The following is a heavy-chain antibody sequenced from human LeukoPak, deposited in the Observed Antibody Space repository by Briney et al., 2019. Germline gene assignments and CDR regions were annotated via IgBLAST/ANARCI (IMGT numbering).Heavy chain of an antibody. CDR1: GFTVSTNY. CDR3: ARDRAYSYGCSYYFEN. D-gene: IGHD5-18*01. CDR2: IYSGGAT. V-gene: IGHV3-53*01. Sequence: GGSLRLSCAASGFTVSTNYMSWVRQAPGKGPEWVSVIYSGGATFYADSVKGRFTISRDNSRNTLYLQMNSLRAEDTAVYYCARDRAYSYGCSYYFENWGQGTLVTVSS. J-gene: IGHJ4*02.